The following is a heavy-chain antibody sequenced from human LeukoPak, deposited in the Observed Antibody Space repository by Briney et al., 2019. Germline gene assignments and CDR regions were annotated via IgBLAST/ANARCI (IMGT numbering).Heavy chain of an antibody. CDR3: ARGGTVATGGVFDY. CDR2: INSDGSST. Sequence: GGSLRLSCAASGFTFSSYWMHWVRKAPGKGLVWVSRINSDGSSTSYADSVKGRFTTSRDNAKNTLYLQMNSLRAEDTAVYYCARGGTVATGGVFDYWGQGTLVTVSS. CDR1: GFTFSSYW. J-gene: IGHJ4*02. D-gene: IGHD5-12*01. V-gene: IGHV3-74*01.